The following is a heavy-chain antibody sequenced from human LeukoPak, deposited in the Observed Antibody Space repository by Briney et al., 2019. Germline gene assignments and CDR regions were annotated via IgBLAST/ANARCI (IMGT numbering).Heavy chain of an antibody. D-gene: IGHD3-16*02. V-gene: IGHV3-15*01. J-gene: IGHJ4*02. CDR1: GFTFSNAW. CDR3: TTPPGFGGVIVHDY. Sequence: PGGSLRLSCAASGFTFSNAWMSWVRQAPGKGLEWVGRIKSKTDGGTTDYAAPVKGRFTISRDDSKNTLYLQMNSLKTEDTAVYYCTTPPGFGGVIVHDYWGQGTLVTVSS. CDR2: IKSKTDGGTT.